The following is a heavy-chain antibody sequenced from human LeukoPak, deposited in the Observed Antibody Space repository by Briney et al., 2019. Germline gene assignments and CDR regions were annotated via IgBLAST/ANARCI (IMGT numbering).Heavy chain of an antibody. CDR1: GFTFSSYA. CDR2: ISYDGSNK. J-gene: IGHJ6*04. D-gene: IGHD5-18*01. Sequence: PGGSLRLSCAAFGFTFSSYAMHWVRQAPGKGLEWVAVISYDGSNKYYADSVKGRFTISRDNSKNTLYLQMNSLRAEDTAVYYCARDRGYSYGYADVWGKGTTVTVSS. V-gene: IGHV3-30*04. CDR3: ARDRGYSYGYADV.